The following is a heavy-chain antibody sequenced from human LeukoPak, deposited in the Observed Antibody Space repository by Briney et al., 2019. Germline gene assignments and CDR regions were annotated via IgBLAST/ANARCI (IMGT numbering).Heavy chain of an antibody. CDR2: VATGGTGS. CDR3: SRDMGPCGGSPGAS. D-gene: IGHD2-15*01. V-gene: IGHV3-74*01. Sequence: PGGSLRLSSAAAGFTFSGYWMHFVSQAPGKGLVWVSRVATGGTGSSYADSVKCRFTICRDNAKNTRYLQMNSLSAEDTAVYFCSRDMGPCGGSPGASWGQGTLVTVSS. CDR1: GFTFSGYW. J-gene: IGHJ5*02.